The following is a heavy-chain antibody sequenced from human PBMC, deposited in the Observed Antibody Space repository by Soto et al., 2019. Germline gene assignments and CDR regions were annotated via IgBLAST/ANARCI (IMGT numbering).Heavy chain of an antibody. CDR2: IWYDGSNK. J-gene: IGHJ4*02. D-gene: IGHD6-19*01. V-gene: IGHV3-33*01. CDR1: GFTFSSYG. Sequence: QVQLVESGGGVVQPGRSLRLSCAASGFTFSSYGMHWVRQAPGKGLEWVAVIWYDGSNKYYADSVKGRFTISRDNSKNTLYLKMNRLRAEDTAVYYCARDRYSSGPSYFDYWGQGTLVTVSS. CDR3: ARDRYSSGPSYFDY.